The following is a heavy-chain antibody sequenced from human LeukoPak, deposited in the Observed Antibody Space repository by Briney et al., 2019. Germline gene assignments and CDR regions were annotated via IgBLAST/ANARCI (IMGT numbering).Heavy chain of an antibody. CDR2: ISYDGSNK. D-gene: IGHD6-13*01. V-gene: IGHV3-30*04. J-gene: IGHJ4*02. CDR3: AREADIAATNYYFDY. CDR1: GFTFSSYA. Sequence: PGRSLRLSCAASGFTFSSYALHWVRQAPGKGLEWVAVISYDGSNKYYADSVKGRFTISRDNSKNTLYLQMNSLRAEDTAVYYCAREADIAATNYYFDYWGQGTLVTVSS.